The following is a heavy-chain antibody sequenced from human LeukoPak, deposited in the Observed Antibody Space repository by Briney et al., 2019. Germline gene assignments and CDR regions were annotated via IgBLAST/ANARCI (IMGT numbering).Heavy chain of an antibody. V-gene: IGHV1-69*13. J-gene: IGHJ4*02. CDR1: GGTFSSYA. CDR3: ASRTYTYDSSGYYRRNYYFDY. D-gene: IGHD3-22*01. CDR2: IIPIFGTT. Sequence: ASVRVSCKASGGTFSSYAISWVRQAPGQGLEWMGGIIPIFGTTNYAQKLQGRVTITADESTSTAYMELSSLRSEDTAVYYCASRTYTYDSSGYYRRNYYFDYWGQGTLVTVSS.